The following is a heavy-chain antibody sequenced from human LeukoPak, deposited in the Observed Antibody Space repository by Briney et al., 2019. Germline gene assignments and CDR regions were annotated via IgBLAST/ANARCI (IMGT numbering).Heavy chain of an antibody. CDR1: GYTFSGYY. V-gene: IGHV1-2*02. CDR2: INPNSGGT. CDR3: ARTSYDILVGYYFDY. J-gene: IGHJ4*02. D-gene: IGHD3-9*01. Sequence: GASVKVSCTASGYTFSGYYMHWVRQAPGRGPEWMGWINPNSGGTKYEQKFQGRVTMTRDTSISTAYMELSRLKSDDTAVYYCARTSYDILVGYYFDYWGQGTLVTVSS.